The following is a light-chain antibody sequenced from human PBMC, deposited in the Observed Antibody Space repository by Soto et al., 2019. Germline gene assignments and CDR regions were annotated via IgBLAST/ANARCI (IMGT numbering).Light chain of an antibody. Sequence: EIVLTQSPGTLSLSPGERVTLSCRASQSVTSGYLAWYRQKAGQAPRLLIYGASTRATGIPDRFSGSGSGTDFTLTISRLEHEDFAVYYCQQYGNSPGTFGQGTKVEIK. V-gene: IGKV3-20*01. J-gene: IGKJ1*01. CDR3: QQYGNSPGT. CDR1: QSVTSGY. CDR2: GAS.